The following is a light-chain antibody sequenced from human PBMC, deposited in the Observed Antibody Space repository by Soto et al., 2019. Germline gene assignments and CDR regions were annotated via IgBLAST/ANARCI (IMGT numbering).Light chain of an antibody. Sequence: DIQMTQSPSSLSASVGDRVTITCRASQDISNYLAWYQQKPGKVPKLLIYGASTLQSGVPSRFSGSGSGTDFTLTISSLHTEDVATYYCQKYNRAPRTFGQGTNVESK. J-gene: IGKJ1*01. V-gene: IGKV1-27*01. CDR2: GAS. CDR1: QDISNY. CDR3: QKYNRAPRT.